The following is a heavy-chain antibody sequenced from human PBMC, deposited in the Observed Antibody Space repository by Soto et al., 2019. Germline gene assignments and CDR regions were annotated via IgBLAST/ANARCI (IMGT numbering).Heavy chain of an antibody. Sequence: QVQLVQSGAEVKKPGSSVKVSCKASGGTFSSYAISWVRQAPGQGLEWMGGIIPIFGTANYAQKFQGRVTSTADESTSTAYMELSSRRSEDTAVYYCAGPPELTRIYYYYGMDVWGQGTTVTVSS. CDR1: GGTFSSYA. J-gene: IGHJ6*02. CDR3: AGPPELTRIYYYYGMDV. D-gene: IGHD1-7*01. V-gene: IGHV1-69*12. CDR2: IIPIFGTA.